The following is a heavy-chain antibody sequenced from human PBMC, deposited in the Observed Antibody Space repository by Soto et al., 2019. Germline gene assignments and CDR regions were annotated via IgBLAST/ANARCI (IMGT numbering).Heavy chain of an antibody. Sequence: GGSLRLSCAASGFTFDDYAMHWVRQAPGRGLEWVPGISWNSGSIGYADSVKGRFTISRDNAKNSLYLQMNSLRAEDTALYYCAKDRYAGTGYFQHWGQGTLVTVSS. J-gene: IGHJ1*01. D-gene: IGHD6-13*01. CDR3: AKDRYAGTGYFQH. CDR2: ISWNSGSI. V-gene: IGHV3-9*01. CDR1: GFTFDDYA.